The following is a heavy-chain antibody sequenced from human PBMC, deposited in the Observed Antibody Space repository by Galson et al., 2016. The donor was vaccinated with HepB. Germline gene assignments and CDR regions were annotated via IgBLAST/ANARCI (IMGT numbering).Heavy chain of an antibody. D-gene: IGHD2-2*01. CDR1: GGSISPYY. CDR2: IYYSGST. V-gene: IGHV4-59*01. CDR3: ARGCSSTSCYYQFGAWGPRQPNDAFDI. J-gene: IGHJ3*02. Sequence: SETLSLTCTVSGGSISPYYWSWIRQPPGKGLEWIGYIYYSGSTNYNPSLKSRVTISVDTSKNQFSLKLSSVTAADTAVYYCARGCSSTSCYYQFGAWGPRQPNDAFDIWGQGTMVTVSS.